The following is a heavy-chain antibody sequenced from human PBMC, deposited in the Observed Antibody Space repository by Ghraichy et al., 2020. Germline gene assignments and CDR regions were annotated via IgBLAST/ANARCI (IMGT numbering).Heavy chain of an antibody. V-gene: IGHV4-34*01. J-gene: IGHJ6*02. CDR1: GGSFSGYY. CDR3: ARGGAAGYSYVDSRYYYGMDV. CDR2: INHSGST. Sequence: SHTLSLTCAVYGGSFSGYYWSWIRQPPGKGLEWIGEINHSGSTNYNPSLKSRVTISVDTSKNQFSLKLSSVTAADTAVYYCARGGAAGYSYVDSRYYYGMDVWGQGTTVTVSS. D-gene: IGHD5-18*01.